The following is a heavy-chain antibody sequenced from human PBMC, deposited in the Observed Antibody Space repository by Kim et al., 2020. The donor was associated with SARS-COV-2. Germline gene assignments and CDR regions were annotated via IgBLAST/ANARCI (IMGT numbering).Heavy chain of an antibody. J-gene: IGHJ4*02. CDR2: T. Sequence: TYYNPSLKSRVTISVDTSKNQFSLKLTSVTAADTAVYYCARRYTSPYYDYWGQGTPVTVSS. V-gene: IGHV4-39*01. D-gene: IGHD2-2*01. CDR3: ARRYTSPYYDY.